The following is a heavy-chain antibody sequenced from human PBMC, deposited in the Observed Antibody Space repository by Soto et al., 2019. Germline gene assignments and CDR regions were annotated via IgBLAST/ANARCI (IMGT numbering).Heavy chain of an antibody. Sequence: EVQLVESGGGLVQPGGSLRLSCAASGFTFSSYWMHWVRQAPGKGLVWVSRINSDGSSTSYADSVKGRFTISRDNAKNTLYQQMNTLRAEDTAVYYCAREGDSSSSPGGGYYYYGMDVWGQGTTVTVSS. D-gene: IGHD6-6*01. CDR1: GFTFSSYW. CDR3: AREGDSSSSPGGGYYYYGMDV. V-gene: IGHV3-74*01. J-gene: IGHJ6*02. CDR2: INSDGSST.